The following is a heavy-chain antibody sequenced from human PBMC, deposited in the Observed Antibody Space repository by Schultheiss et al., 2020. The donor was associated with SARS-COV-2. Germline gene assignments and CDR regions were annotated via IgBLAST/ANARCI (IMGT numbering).Heavy chain of an antibody. CDR1: GFTFSSYA. CDR3: AREVHMLDF. V-gene: IGHV3-33*08. J-gene: IGHJ4*02. CDR2: IWYDGSNK. Sequence: GGSLRLSCAASGFTFSSYAMSWVRQAPGKGLEWVAVIWYDGSNKYYADSVKGRFTISRDNSKNTLYLQMNSLRAEDTAVYYCAREVHMLDFWGQGTLVTVSS.